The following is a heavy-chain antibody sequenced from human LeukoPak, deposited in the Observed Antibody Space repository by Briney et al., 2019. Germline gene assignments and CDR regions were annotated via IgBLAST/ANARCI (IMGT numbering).Heavy chain of an antibody. D-gene: IGHD6-19*01. CDR2: ISWNSGSI. V-gene: IGHV3-9*01. J-gene: IGHJ4*02. CDR3: AKDYSSGWYYFDY. Sequence: GRSLRLSCAASGFTFDDYAMHWVRQAPGKGLEWVSGISWNSGSIGYADSVKGRFTISRDNAKNSLYLQMISLRAEDTALYYCAKDYSSGWYYFDYWGQGTLVTVSS. CDR1: GFTFDDYA.